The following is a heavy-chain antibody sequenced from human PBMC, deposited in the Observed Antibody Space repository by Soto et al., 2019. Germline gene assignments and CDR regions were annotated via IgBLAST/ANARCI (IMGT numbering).Heavy chain of an antibody. CDR3: AKVRASYLSASYFYYGLDV. Sequence: ESGGGLVRTGESLRLSCAASGFTFRHYVLSWVRQAPGRGLEWVSSISGSGSSVYLADSVRGRFTMSRDLSRNTVSLQMNRLRAEDTAIYYCAKVRASYLSASYFYYGLDVWGQGTTVTVSS. CDR1: GFTFRHYV. J-gene: IGHJ6*02. CDR2: ISGSGSSV. D-gene: IGHD3-10*01. V-gene: IGHV3-23*01.